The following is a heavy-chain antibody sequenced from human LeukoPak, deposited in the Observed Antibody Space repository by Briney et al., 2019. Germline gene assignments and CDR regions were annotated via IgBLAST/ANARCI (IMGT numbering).Heavy chain of an antibody. CDR2: INSDGSST. V-gene: IGHV3-74*01. J-gene: IGHJ4*02. CDR3: ARAAYDFWSGYRINPPDY. CDR1: GFTFSSYW. D-gene: IGHD3-3*01. Sequence: GGSLRLSCAASGFTFSSYWMHWVRQAPGKGLVWVSRINSDGSSTSYADSVKGRFTISRDNAKNTLYLQMNSLRAEDTAVNYCARAAYDFWSGYRINPPDYWGQGTLVTVSS.